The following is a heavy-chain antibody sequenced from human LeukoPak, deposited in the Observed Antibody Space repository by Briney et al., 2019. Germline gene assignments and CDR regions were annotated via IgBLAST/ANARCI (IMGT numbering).Heavy chain of an antibody. CDR2: FDPEDGET. CDR1: GYTLTELS. V-gene: IGHV1-24*01. D-gene: IGHD1-26*01. J-gene: IGHJ4*02. CDR3: ARAVVGDQVPYYFDY. Sequence: ASVKASCKVSGYTLTELSIHWVRQAPGKGLEWMGGFDPEDGETIYAQKFQGRVTMTEDTSTDTAYMELSRLRSEDTAVYYCARAVVGDQVPYYFDYWGQGTLVTVSS.